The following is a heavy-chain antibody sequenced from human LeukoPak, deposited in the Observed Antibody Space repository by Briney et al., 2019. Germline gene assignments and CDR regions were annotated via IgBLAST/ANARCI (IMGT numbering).Heavy chain of an antibody. CDR3: ARDLCSSTSCYDQDAFDI. V-gene: IGHV4-4*07. CDR1: GGSISSYY. D-gene: IGHD2-2*01. J-gene: IGHJ3*02. Sequence: PSETLSLTCTVSGGSISSYYWSWIRQPAGKGLEWIGRIYTNGSTNYNPSLKSRVTMSVDTSKNQFSLKLSSVTAADTAVYYCARDLCSSTSCYDQDAFDIWGQGTMVTVSS. CDR2: IYTNGST.